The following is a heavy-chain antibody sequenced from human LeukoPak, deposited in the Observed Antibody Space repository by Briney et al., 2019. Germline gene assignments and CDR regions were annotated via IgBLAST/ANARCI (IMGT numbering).Heavy chain of an antibody. J-gene: IGHJ4*02. Sequence: SETLSLTCTVSGGSISSSSYYWGWIRQPPGKGLEWIGSIYYSGSTYYNPSLKSRVTISVDTSKNQFSLKLSSVTAADTAVYYRARLTGTWIQLSYFDYWGQGTLVTVSS. CDR2: IYYSGST. CDR1: GGSISSSSYY. V-gene: IGHV4-39*01. D-gene: IGHD5-18*01. CDR3: ARLTGTWIQLSYFDY.